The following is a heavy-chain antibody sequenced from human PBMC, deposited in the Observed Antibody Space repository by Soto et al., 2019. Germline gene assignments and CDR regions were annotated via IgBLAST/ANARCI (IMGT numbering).Heavy chain of an antibody. Sequence: GSLRLSCVGSGFTFSTYSINWVRQAPGKGLEWVSSISSRSDIYYADSVKGRFTISRDNAKNSVSLQMNSLRAEDTAVYYCAREYTAWPLAYGLDVWGQGTTVTVSS. CDR2: ISSRSDI. CDR3: AREYTAWPLAYGLDV. V-gene: IGHV3-21*01. J-gene: IGHJ6*02. CDR1: GFTFSTYS. D-gene: IGHD2-2*02.